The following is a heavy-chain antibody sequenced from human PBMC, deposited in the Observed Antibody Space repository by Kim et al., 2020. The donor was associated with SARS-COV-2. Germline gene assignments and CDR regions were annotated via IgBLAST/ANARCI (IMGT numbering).Heavy chain of an antibody. V-gene: IGHV3-9*01. D-gene: IGHD6-13*01. CDR1: GFTFDDYA. Sequence: GGYLRLSCAASGFTFDDYAMHWVRQAPGKGLEWVSSISWNSGSIAYADSVKGRFTISRDSAKNSLYLQMNSLRPEDTALYYCTKGRDSYSSTWSDYWGQG. CDR2: ISWNSGSI. CDR3: TKGRDSYSSTWSDY. J-gene: IGHJ4*02.